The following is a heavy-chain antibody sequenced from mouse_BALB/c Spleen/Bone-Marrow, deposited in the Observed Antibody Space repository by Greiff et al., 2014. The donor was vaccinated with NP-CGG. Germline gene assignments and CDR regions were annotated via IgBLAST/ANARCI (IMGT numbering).Heavy chain of an antibody. CDR1: GFSLTSYG. CDR2: IWADGST. CDR3: ARSHYPYYFDY. V-gene: IGHV2-9*02. Sequence: VQLQQSGPGLVAPSQSLSITCTISGFSLTSYGVHWVRQPPGKGLEWLGVIWADGSTNYNSALMSRLSISKDNSKSQVFLKMNSLQTDDTAMYYCARSHYPYYFDYWGQGTTLTVSS. J-gene: IGHJ2*01. D-gene: IGHD1-2*01.